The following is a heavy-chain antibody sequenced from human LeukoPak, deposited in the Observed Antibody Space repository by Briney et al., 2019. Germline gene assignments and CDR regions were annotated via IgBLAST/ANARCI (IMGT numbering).Heavy chain of an antibody. Sequence: ASXXVSCKASGYTFTSYGISWVRQAPGQGLEWMGWISAYNGNTNYAQKLQGRVTMTTDTSTSTAYMELRSLRSDDTAVYYCAREARITMVRGVKYNWFDPWGQGTLVTVSS. V-gene: IGHV1-18*01. D-gene: IGHD3-10*01. J-gene: IGHJ5*02. CDR1: GYTFTSYG. CDR2: ISAYNGNT. CDR3: AREARITMVRGVKYNWFDP.